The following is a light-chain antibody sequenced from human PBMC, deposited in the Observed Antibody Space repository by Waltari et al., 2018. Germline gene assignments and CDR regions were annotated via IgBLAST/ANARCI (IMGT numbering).Light chain of an antibody. Sequence: QSVLTQPPSVSGAPGQRVTISCTGSSSNLGSPYNVHWYQQVPGRAPKLLIYDDSHRPSGVPDRFSGSKSGTSASLAITGLQAEDEAEYFCQSYDSGLNGLFFGGGTKVTVL. CDR2: DDS. J-gene: IGLJ2*01. CDR3: QSYDSGLNGLF. V-gene: IGLV1-40*01. CDR1: SSNLGSPYN.